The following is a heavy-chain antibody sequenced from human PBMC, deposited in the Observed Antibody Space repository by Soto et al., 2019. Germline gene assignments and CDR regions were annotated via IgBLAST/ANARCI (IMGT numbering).Heavy chain of an antibody. Sequence: SETLSLTCTVSGGSISSGGYYWSWIRQHPGKGLEWIGYIYYSGSTYYNPSLKSRVTISVDTSKNQFSLKLSSVTAADTAVYYCARSTAIRHFDYWGQGTLVPVSS. CDR3: ARSTAIRHFDY. J-gene: IGHJ4*02. D-gene: IGHD2-2*02. CDR2: IYYSGST. V-gene: IGHV4-31*03. CDR1: GGSISSGGYY.